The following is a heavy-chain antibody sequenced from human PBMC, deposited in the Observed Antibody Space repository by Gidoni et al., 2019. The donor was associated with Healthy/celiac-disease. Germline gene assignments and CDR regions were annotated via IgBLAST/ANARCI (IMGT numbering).Heavy chain of an antibody. J-gene: IGHJ4*02. V-gene: IGHV4-34*01. D-gene: IGHD6-19*01. CDR1: GGYFSAYY. CDR3: ARGWRRGVAGQKKNFDY. Sequence: QVQLQQWGAGLFTPSETLSLTCAVYGGYFSAYYWSWIRQPPGKGLEWIGEINHSGSTNYNPSLKSRVTISVDTSKNQFSLKLSSVTAADTAVYYCARGWRRGVAGQKKNFDYWGQGTLVTVSS. CDR2: INHSGST.